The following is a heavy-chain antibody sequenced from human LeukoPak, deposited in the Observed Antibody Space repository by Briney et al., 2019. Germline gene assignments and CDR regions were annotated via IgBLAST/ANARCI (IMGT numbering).Heavy chain of an antibody. D-gene: IGHD3-10*01. CDR1: GGSISNGNW. CDR3: ARVLFGSGSSLDY. Sequence: PSGPLSLTCTVSGGSISNGNWWSWVRQPPGKGLEWIGEIYHSGSTNYNPSLKTRVTISVDKSRNEFSPKLTSVTAADTAVYYCARVLFGSGSSLDYWGQGTLVTVSS. V-gene: IGHV4-4*02. J-gene: IGHJ4*02. CDR2: IYHSGST.